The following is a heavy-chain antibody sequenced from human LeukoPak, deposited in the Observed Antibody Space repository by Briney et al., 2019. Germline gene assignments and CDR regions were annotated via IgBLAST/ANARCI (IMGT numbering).Heavy chain of an antibody. CDR2: IYDRGPA. D-gene: IGHD3-10*01. CDR3: ARSRQASGLFSS. V-gene: IGHV4-30-2*01. Sequence: SETLSLTCTVSGYAIISGGFSWNWIRQPPGKGLEWIGCIYDRGPAHYNPSLKSRFTISVDRPKNQFFLNVSSLTAADTAVYYCARSRQASGLFSSWGQGTLVVVSS. CDR1: GYAIISGGFS. J-gene: IGHJ5*02.